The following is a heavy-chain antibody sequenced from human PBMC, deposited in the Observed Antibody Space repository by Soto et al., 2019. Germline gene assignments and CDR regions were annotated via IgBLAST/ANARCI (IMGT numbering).Heavy chain of an antibody. CDR2: ISYYGTNK. CDR1: GFTFSSYT. Sequence: LRLSCAASGFTFSSYTMHWVRQAPGRGLEWVAVISYYGTNKDYADSLEGRFTISRDNSKNTVYLQVDSLRPEDTAVYYCARDRCRGDSCYSDYYYGMDVWGQGTTVTVSS. D-gene: IGHD2-15*01. V-gene: IGHV3-30-3*01. J-gene: IGHJ6*02. CDR3: ARDRCRGDSCYSDYYYGMDV.